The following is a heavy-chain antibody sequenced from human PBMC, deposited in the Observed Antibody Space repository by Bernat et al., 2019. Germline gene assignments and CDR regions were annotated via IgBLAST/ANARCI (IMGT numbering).Heavy chain of an antibody. CDR1: GFTFSTYW. Sequence: EVQLVESGGDLVQPGGSLRLSCAVSGFTFSTYWMHWVRQAPGKGLVWVSRVNSDGSSAAYAASVKGRFTISRNNAENTLFLKMDSLGAEDTAVYYCARSLGGPYQCDHWGQGTLVTVSS. CDR2: VNSDGSSA. J-gene: IGHJ4*02. V-gene: IGHV3-74*01. CDR3: ARSLGGPYQCDH. D-gene: IGHD2-2*01.